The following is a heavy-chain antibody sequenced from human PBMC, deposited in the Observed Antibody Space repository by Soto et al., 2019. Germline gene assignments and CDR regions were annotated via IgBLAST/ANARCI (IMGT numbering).Heavy chain of an antibody. CDR1: GFTFNDNP. CDR2: ISANGGST. V-gene: IGHV3-64D*08. D-gene: IGHD5-12*01. J-gene: IGHJ4*02. CDR3: VKGAGWLQDVDY. Sequence: EVQLVESGGGLVQPGGSLRLSCSASGFTFNDNPMYWVRQAPGKGLEYVSLISANGGSTHYADSVKGRFSISRDNSENTLYPQMSSLRAEDTAVYYCVKGAGWLQDVDYWGQGTLVTVSS.